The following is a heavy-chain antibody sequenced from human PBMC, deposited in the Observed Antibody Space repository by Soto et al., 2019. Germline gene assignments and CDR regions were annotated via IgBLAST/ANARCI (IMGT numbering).Heavy chain of an antibody. D-gene: IGHD3-10*01. CDR1: GYTFTSYA. V-gene: IGHV1-3*01. J-gene: IGHJ6*02. CDR2: INAGNGNT. Sequence: QVQLVQSGAEVKKPGASVKVSCKASGYTFTSYAMHWVRQAPGQRLEWMGWINAGNGNTKYSQKFQGRVTITRDTSASTAYMELSSLRSEDTAVYYCARQPYYYGSGSSYYYYGMDVWGQGTTVTVSS. CDR3: ARQPYYYGSGSSYYYYGMDV.